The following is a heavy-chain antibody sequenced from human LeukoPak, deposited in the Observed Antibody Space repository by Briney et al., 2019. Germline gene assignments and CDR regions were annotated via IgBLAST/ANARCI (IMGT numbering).Heavy chain of an antibody. D-gene: IGHD5-18*01. CDR2: ISYSGST. CDR3: AKAPFSRGYSYGFNAFDM. Sequence: PSETLSLTCTVSGGSVSSSSCFWGWIRQPPGKGLEWMGSISYSGSTYYNPSLKSRVTMPVDTSKNQFSLRLNSVTAADTAVYYCAKAPFSRGYSYGFNAFDMWAQGTLVTVSS. V-gene: IGHV4-39*01. CDR1: GGSVSSSSCF. J-gene: IGHJ3*02.